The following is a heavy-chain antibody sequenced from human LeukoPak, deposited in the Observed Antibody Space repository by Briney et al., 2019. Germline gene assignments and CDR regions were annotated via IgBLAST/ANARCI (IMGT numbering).Heavy chain of an antibody. Sequence: GGSLRLSCAASGFTFSSYAMSWVRQAPGKGLEWVSAISGSGGSTYYADSVKGRFTISRDNSKNTLYLQMNSLRAEDTAVYYCARSRASAYDFWGGYYFDYWGQGTLVTVSS. V-gene: IGHV3-23*01. J-gene: IGHJ4*02. CDR2: ISGSGGST. CDR1: GFTFSSYA. CDR3: ARSRASAYDFWGGYYFDY. D-gene: IGHD3-3*01.